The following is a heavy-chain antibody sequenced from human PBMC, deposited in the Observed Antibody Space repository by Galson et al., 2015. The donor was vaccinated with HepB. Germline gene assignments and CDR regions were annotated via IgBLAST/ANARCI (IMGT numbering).Heavy chain of an antibody. V-gene: IGHV1-3*01. D-gene: IGHD4-17*01. J-gene: IGHJ4*02. CDR3: ARDRLYGDYSRFDY. CDR2: INAGNGNT. CDR1: GYTFTSYA. Sequence: SVKVSCKASGYTFTSYAMHWVRQAPGQRLEWMGWINAGNGNTKYSQKLQGRVTITRDTSASTAYMELSSLRSEDTAVYYCARDRLYGDYSRFDYWGQGTLVTVSS.